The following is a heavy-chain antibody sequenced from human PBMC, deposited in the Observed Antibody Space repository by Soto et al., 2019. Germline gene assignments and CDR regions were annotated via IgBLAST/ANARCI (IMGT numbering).Heavy chain of an antibody. D-gene: IGHD3-3*01. J-gene: IGHJ6*03. CDR3: ARDTRTPHYYYMDV. Sequence: SETLYLTCTVSGGSISSYYWSWIRQPPGKGLEWIGYIYYSGSTNYNPSLTSRVTISVDTSKNQFSLKLSSVTAADTAVYYCARDTRTPHYYYMDVWGKGTTVTVSS. CDR1: GGSISSYY. V-gene: IGHV4-59*01. CDR2: IYYSGST.